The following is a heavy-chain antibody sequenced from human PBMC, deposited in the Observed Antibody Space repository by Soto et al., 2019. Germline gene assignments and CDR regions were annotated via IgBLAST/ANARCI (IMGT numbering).Heavy chain of an antibody. J-gene: IGHJ4*02. CDR3: ARPGYSSSWYGSSFDY. CDR2: INNNGNT. D-gene: IGHD6-13*01. Sequence: SETLSLTCNVSGGSVSSYHWSWIRQPPGKGLEWIGYINNNGNTNYNPSLKSRVTISVDTSKNQFSLKLSSVTAADTAVYYCARPGYSSSWYGSSFDYWGQGTLVTVSS. V-gene: IGHV4-4*08. CDR1: GGSVSSYH.